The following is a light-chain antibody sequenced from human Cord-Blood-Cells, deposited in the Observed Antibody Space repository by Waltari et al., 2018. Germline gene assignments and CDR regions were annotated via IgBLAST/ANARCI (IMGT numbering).Light chain of an antibody. CDR3: APWDDSLSGYV. CDR1: SPNIGRNY. V-gene: IGLV1-47*01. CDR2: RNN. J-gene: IGLJ1*01. Sequence: QSVLTQPPSASGTPGQRVTISCSGSSPNIGRNYVYWYQQLPGTAPKLLIYRNNQRPSGVPDRFSGSKSGTSASLAISGLRSEDEADYYCAPWDDSLSGYVFGTGTKVTVL.